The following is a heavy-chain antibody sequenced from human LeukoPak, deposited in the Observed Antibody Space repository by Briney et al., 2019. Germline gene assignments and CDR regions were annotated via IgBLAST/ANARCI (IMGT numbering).Heavy chain of an antibody. J-gene: IGHJ4*02. CDR1: GYTFTSYS. D-gene: IGHD3-9*01. Sequence: GASVKVSCKASGYTFTSYSIHWVRQAPGQGLEWMGWISAYNGNTNYAQKLQGRVTMTTDTSTSTAYMELRSLRSDDTAVYYCARHGDVLTGYRTGIDYWGQGTLVTVSS. CDR2: ISAYNGNT. CDR3: ARHGDVLTGYRTGIDY. V-gene: IGHV1-18*04.